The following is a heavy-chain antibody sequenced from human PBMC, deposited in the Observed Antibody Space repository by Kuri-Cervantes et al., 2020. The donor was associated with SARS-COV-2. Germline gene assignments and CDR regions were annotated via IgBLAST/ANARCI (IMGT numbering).Heavy chain of an antibody. V-gene: IGHV1-3*01. J-gene: IGHJ6*02. CDR1: GYTFTSYA. CDR2: INAGKGNT. CDR3: AGAAGGFRPYYYHGMDV. D-gene: IGHD6-6*01. Sequence: ASVTVACKASGYTFTSYAMHLLRQAPGQRLEWMGWINAGKGNTKYSQKYQGRVTIIRDTSASTAYMELSSLRFEDTAVYYCAGAAGGFRPYYYHGMDVWGQGTTVTVSS.